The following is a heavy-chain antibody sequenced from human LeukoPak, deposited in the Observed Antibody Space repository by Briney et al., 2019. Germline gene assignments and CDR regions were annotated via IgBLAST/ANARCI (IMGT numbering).Heavy chain of an antibody. D-gene: IGHD2-2*01. Sequence: PGGSLRLSCAASGFTFSSYGMHLVRQAPGKGLEWVAFIRYDGSNKYYADSVKGRFTISRDNSKNTLYLQMNSLRAEDTAVYYCAKDGARRVVVPAAKDYWGQGTLVTVSS. CDR1: GFTFSSYG. CDR2: IRYDGSNK. V-gene: IGHV3-30*02. J-gene: IGHJ4*02. CDR3: AKDGARRVVVPAAKDY.